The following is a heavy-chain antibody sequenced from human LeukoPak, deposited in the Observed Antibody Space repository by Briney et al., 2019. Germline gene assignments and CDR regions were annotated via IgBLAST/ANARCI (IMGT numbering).Heavy chain of an antibody. D-gene: IGHD2-15*01. V-gene: IGHV3-7*01. CDR3: ARRMCSGGSCYKYFDY. Sequence: GGSLRLSCAASGFTFSSYWMSWVRQAPGKGLEWVANIKQDGSEKYYVDSVKGRFTISRDKAKNSLYLQMNSLRAEDTAVYYCARRMCSGGSCYKYFDYWGQGPLATASS. CDR1: GFTFSSYW. J-gene: IGHJ4*02. CDR2: IKQDGSEK.